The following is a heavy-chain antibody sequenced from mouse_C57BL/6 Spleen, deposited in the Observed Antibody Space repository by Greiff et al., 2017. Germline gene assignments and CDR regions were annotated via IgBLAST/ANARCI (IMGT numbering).Heavy chain of an antibody. CDR1: GFTFSNYW. J-gene: IGHJ2*01. CDR2: IRLKSGNYAT. CDR3: AGNYNFDY. Sequence: EVKLMESGGGLVQPGGSMKLSCVASGFTFSNYWMNWVRQSPEKGLEWVAQIRLKSGNYATHYAESVKGRFTISRDDSKSSVYLQVNNLRGEDTGIYYFAGNYNFDYWGQGTTLTVSS. D-gene: IGHD2-1*01. V-gene: IGHV6-3*01.